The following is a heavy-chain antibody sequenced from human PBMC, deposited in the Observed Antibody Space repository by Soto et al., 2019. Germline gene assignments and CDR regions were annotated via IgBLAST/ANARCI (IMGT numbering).Heavy chain of an antibody. CDR1: GYTFTGYY. CDR3: ARDKDIVATIGRVYYGMDV. J-gene: IGHJ6*02. CDR2: INPNSGGT. V-gene: IGHV1-2*06. Sequence: ASVKVSCKASGYTFTGYYMHCVRQAPGQGLEWMGRINPNSGGTNYAQKFQGRVTMTRDTSISTAYMELSRLRSDDTAVYYCARDKDIVATIGRVYYGMDVWGQGTTVTVSS. D-gene: IGHD5-12*01.